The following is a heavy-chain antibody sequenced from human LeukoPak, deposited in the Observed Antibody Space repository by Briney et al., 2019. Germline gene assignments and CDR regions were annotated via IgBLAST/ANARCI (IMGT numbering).Heavy chain of an antibody. CDR3: AKGGSKAPDY. CDR2: IHSDGSST. V-gene: IGHV3-74*01. J-gene: IGHJ4*02. D-gene: IGHD4-11*01. Sequence: GGSLRLSCAASGFTFSNYWMHWVRQAPGKGLVWVSRIHSDGSSTTYADSVKGRFIISRDNAKNTLYLQMNSLTAEDTAVYYCAKGGSKAPDYWGQGTLVTVSS. CDR1: GFTFSNYW.